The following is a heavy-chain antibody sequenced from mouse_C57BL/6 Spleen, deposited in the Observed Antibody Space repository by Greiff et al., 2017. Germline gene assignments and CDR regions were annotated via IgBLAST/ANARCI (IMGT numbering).Heavy chain of an antibody. CDR1: GYAFSSYW. Sequence: VQLQQSGAELVKPGASVKISCKASGYAFSSYWMNWVKQRPGKGLEWIGQIYPGDGDTNYNGKFKGKATLTADKSSSTAYMQLSSLTSEDSAVYFCARYYYYGSSHWYFDVWGTGTTVTVSS. V-gene: IGHV1-80*01. CDR3: ARYYYYGSSHWYFDV. D-gene: IGHD1-1*01. J-gene: IGHJ1*03. CDR2: IYPGDGDT.